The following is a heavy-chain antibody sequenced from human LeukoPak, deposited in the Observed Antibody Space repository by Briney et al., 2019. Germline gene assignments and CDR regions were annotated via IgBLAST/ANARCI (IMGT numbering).Heavy chain of an antibody. J-gene: IGHJ4*02. D-gene: IGHD3-22*01. CDR1: GYTFPNYG. Sequence: ASVKVSCKASGYTFPNYGISWVRQAPGQGLEWMGWISAYNGNTNYAQKFQDRVTVTTDTSTSSSYMELRSLRSDDTAVYYCARDRNYYDSSAYYFFDYWGQGTLVTVSS. CDR3: ARDRNYYDSSAYYFFDY. V-gene: IGHV1-18*01. CDR2: ISAYNGNT.